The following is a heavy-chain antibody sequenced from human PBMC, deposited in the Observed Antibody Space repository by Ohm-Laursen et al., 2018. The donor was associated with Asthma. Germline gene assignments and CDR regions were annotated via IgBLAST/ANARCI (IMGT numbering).Heavy chain of an antibody. J-gene: IGHJ4*02. D-gene: IGHD1-26*01. CDR1: GGTFSSYA. CDR3: ARGSYSTRWEVGALAY. Sequence: SVKVSCNASGGTFSSYAISWVRQAPGQGLEWMGGIIPIFGTANYAQKFQGRVTITADESTSTAYMELSRLRSDDTAVYYCARGSYSTRWEVGALAYWGQGTLVTVSS. CDR2: IIPIFGTA. V-gene: IGHV1-69*13.